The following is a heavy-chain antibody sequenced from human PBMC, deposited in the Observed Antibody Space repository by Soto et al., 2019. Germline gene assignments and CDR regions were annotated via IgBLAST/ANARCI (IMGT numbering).Heavy chain of an antibody. J-gene: IGHJ6*02. CDR2: IYYSGST. V-gene: IGHV4-30-4*01. Sequence: PSETLSLTCTVPGGSISSGDYYWSWIRQPPWKGLEWIGYIYYSGSTYYNPSLKSRVTISVDTSKNQFSLKLSSVTAADTAVYYCARAFDLQGMDVWGQGTTVTVSS. CDR3: ARAFDLQGMDV. CDR1: GGSISSGDYY.